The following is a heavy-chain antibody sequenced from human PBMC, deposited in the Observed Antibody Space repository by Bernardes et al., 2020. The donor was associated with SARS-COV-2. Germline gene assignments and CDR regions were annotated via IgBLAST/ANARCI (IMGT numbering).Heavy chain of an antibody. Sequence: SETLSLTCTVSGGSISSGGYYWSWIRQHPGKGLEWIGYIYYSGSTYYNPSLKSRVTISVDTSKNQFSLKLSSVTAADTAVYYCARGITIFGVVDCMDVWGRGTTVTVSS. CDR1: GGSISSGGYY. V-gene: IGHV4-31*03. CDR2: IYYSGST. D-gene: IGHD3-3*01. J-gene: IGHJ6*02. CDR3: ARGITIFGVVDCMDV.